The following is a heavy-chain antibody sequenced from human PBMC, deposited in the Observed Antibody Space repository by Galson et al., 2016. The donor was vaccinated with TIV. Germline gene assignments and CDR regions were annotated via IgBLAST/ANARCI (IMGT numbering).Heavy chain of an antibody. CDR3: ARDRNTYYSAITFAY. Sequence: SVKVSCKASGYMFTDYYIHWVRQAPGQGLEWMGWITPINGDTKYAQKFQGRVAMTRDKSISTAYLELNRVTTDDTAVYYCARDRNTYYSAITFAYWGQGTQVTSSS. D-gene: IGHD1/OR15-1a*01. CDR1: GYMFTDYY. V-gene: IGHV1-2*02. CDR2: ITPINGDT. J-gene: IGHJ4*02.